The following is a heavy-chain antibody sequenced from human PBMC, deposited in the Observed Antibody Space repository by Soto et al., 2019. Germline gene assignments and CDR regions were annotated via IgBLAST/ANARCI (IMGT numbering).Heavy chain of an antibody. V-gene: IGHV2-5*02. Sequence: QITLKESGPTLLEPTQTLTLTCSFSGFSLTSSGVGVGWLRQSPGKALESLGIIYWDGDRRYNPSLRQRLTITKDTSKNQVVLTMTYMEPVDTATYYCAHRVPYNSYWEVGWFDPWGQGTLVTVS. CDR1: GFSLTSSGVG. D-gene: IGHD1-20*01. CDR2: IYWDGDR. J-gene: IGHJ5*02. CDR3: AHRVPYNSYWEVGWFDP.